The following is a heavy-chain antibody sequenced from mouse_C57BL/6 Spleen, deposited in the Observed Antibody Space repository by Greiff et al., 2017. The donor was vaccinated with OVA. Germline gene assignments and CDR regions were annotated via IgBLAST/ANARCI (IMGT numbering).Heavy chain of an antibody. CDR1: GFTFSDFY. D-gene: IGHD1-1*01. CDR3: ARDDYYGSSFAY. CDR2: SRNKANDYTT. Sequence: DVMLVESGGGLVQSGRSLRLSCATSGFTFSDFYMEWVRQAPGKGLEWIAASRNKANDYTTEYSASVKGRFIVSRDTSQSILYLQMNALRAEDTAIYYCARDDYYGSSFAYWGQGTLVTVSA. J-gene: IGHJ3*01. V-gene: IGHV7-1*01.